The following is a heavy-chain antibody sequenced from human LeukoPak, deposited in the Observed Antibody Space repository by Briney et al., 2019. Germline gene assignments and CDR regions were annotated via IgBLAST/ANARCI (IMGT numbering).Heavy chain of an antibody. D-gene: IGHD5-24*01. J-gene: IGHJ4*02. CDR3: SRQTRRDGYNYYY. Sequence: GGSLRLSCAASTFTFSSNWMSWVRQAPGRGLEWVANIKQDGSEKYYVDSVKGRFTISRDNAKNSLYLQMNRLRAEDTAVYYCSRQTRRDGYNYYYWGQRTLVTVSS. CDR2: IKQDGSEK. CDR1: TFTFSSNW. V-gene: IGHV3-7*01.